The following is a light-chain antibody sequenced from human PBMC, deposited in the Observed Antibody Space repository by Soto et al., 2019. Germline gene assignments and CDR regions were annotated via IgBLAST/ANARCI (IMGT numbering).Light chain of an antibody. V-gene: IGKV1-5*01. J-gene: IGKJ2*01. Sequence: DTPMTQSPSTLSASVGDRVAITCRASQSISSWLAWYQQKPGKAPKLLIYDASSLESGVPSRFSGSGSGTEFTLTISSLQPDDFATYYCQQYNRYFTFGQGTKLEIK. CDR3: QQYNRYFT. CDR2: DAS. CDR1: QSISSW.